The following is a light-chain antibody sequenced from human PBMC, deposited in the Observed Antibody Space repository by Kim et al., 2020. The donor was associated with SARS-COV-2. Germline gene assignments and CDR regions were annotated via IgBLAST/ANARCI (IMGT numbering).Light chain of an antibody. Sequence: TGTSGEVVGYKYVSWYQQHPGKAPKLMIYDVSKRPSGVSNRFSGSKSGNTASLTISGLQAEDEADYYCSSYTSSSSYTSSSTWVFGGGTQLTVL. CDR1: SGEVVGYKY. V-gene: IGLV2-14*04. CDR2: DVS. J-gene: IGLJ3*02. CDR3: SSYTSSSSYTSSSTWV.